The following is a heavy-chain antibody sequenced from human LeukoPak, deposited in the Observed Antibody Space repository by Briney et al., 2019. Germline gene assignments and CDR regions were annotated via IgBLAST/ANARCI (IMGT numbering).Heavy chain of an antibody. CDR1: GFTFSDYY. J-gene: IGHJ6*02. CDR3: ARALRFLEWYRDYYYGMDV. Sequence: AGGSLRLSCAASGFTFSDYYMSWIRQPPGKGLEWIGEINHSGSTNYNPSLKSRVTISVDTSKNQFSLKLSSVTAADTAVYYCARALRFLEWYRDYYYGMDVWGQGTTVTVSS. D-gene: IGHD3-3*01. V-gene: IGHV4-34*01. CDR2: INHSGST.